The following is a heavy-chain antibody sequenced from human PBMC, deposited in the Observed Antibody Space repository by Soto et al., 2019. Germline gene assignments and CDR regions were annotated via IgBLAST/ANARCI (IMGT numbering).Heavy chain of an antibody. D-gene: IGHD5-12*01. CDR2: INPTNGDT. CDR3: ARGPSSGCFDS. V-gene: IGHV1-3*01. J-gene: IGHJ4*02. CDR1: GYTFTSYY. Sequence: ASVKVSCKASGYTFTSYYMHWVRQAPGQRLEWMGWINPTNGDTMYSQKFLGRVSNTRDTSATTAYMELTYLTSEDTAIYYCARGPSSGCFDSWGQGTLVTVSS.